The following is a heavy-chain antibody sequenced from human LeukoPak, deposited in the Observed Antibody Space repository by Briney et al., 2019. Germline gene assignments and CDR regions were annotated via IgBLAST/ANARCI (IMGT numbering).Heavy chain of an antibody. CDR2: ISSSGSTI. CDR3: ARVSSDRTYSSGWYMRGYFDY. V-gene: IGHV3-48*03. CDR1: GFTFSGYE. D-gene: IGHD6-19*01. J-gene: IGHJ4*02. Sequence: QPGGSLRLSCAASGFTFSGYEMNWVRQAPGKGLEWVSYISSSGSTIYYADSVKGRFTISRDNAKNSLYLQMNSLRAEDTAVYYCARVSSDRTYSSGWYMRGYFDYWGQGTLVTVSS.